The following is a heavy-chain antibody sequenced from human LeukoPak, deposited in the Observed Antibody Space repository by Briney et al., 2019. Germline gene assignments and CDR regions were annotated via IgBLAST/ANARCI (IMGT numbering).Heavy chain of an antibody. J-gene: IGHJ3*02. CDR1: GFTVSSNY. CDR2: IYSGGST. Sequence: PGGSLRLSCAASGFTVSSNYMSWVRQAPGKGLEWVSVIYSGGSTYYANSVKGRFTISRDNSKNTLYLQMNSLRAEDTAVYYCASSYGSGANDAFDIWGQGTMVTVSS. V-gene: IGHV3-53*01. CDR3: ASSYGSGANDAFDI. D-gene: IGHD3-10*01.